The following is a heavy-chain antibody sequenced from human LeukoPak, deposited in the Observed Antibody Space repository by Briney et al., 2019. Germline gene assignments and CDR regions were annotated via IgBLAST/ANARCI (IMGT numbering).Heavy chain of an antibody. CDR1: GGSISSYY. V-gene: IGHV4-59*12. CDR3: ARGLTGYYYGSGSYPFDY. J-gene: IGHJ4*02. Sequence: RPSQTLSLTCTVSGGSISSYYWSWIRQPPGKGLEWIGYIYYSGTTNYNPYLKSRVTISVDTSKNQFSLKLSSVTAADTAVYYCARGLTGYYYGSGSYPFDYWGQGILVTVSS. D-gene: IGHD3-10*01. CDR2: IYYSGTT.